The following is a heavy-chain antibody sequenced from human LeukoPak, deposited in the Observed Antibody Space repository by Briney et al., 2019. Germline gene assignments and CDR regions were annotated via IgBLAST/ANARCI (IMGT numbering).Heavy chain of an antibody. CDR3: ARVARVGADAFDI. D-gene: IGHD1-26*01. CDR2: ISSDSNYI. CDR1: GFASRFTFTNYV. V-gene: IGHV3-21*01. J-gene: IGHJ3*02. Sequence: GGSLRLSCAASGFASRFTFTNYVMNWVRQAPGKGLEWVSYISSDSNYIYYADSVKGRFTISRDNAKNSLYLQMNSLRAEDTAVYYCARVARVGADAFDIWGQGTMVTVSS.